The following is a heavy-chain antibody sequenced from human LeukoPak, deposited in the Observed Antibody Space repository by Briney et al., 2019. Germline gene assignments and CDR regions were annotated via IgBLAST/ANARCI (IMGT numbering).Heavy chain of an antibody. Sequence: PSETLSLTCAVYGGSFSGYYWSWIRQPPGKGLEWIGEINHSGSTNYNPSLKSRVTISVDTSKNQFSLKLSSVTAADTAVYYCARQEGGVRFLVLRNNWFDPWGQGTLVTVSS. V-gene: IGHV4-34*01. J-gene: IGHJ5*02. CDR3: ARQEGGVRFLVLRNNWFDP. D-gene: IGHD3-3*01. CDR2: INHSGST. CDR1: GGSFSGYY.